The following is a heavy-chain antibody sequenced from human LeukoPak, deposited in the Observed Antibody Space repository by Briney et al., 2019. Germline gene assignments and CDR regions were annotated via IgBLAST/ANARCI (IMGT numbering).Heavy chain of an antibody. CDR2: IWYDGSNK. D-gene: IGHD3-3*01. CDR1: GFTFSSYG. J-gene: IGHJ4*02. Sequence: PGRSLRLSCAASGFTFSSYGMHWVRQAPGKGLEWVAVIWYDGSNKYYADSVKGRFTISRDNSKNTLYLQMNSLRAEDTAVYYCARDSQNYDFWSGYLAPPDYWGQGTLVTVSS. CDR3: ARDSQNYDFWSGYLAPPDY. V-gene: IGHV3-33*08.